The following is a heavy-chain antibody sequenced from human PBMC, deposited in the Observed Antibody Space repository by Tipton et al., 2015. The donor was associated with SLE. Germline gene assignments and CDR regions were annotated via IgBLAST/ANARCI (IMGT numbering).Heavy chain of an antibody. CDR1: GFTLSDYY. J-gene: IGHJ4*02. CDR2: ISVTGSTI. CDR3: ARGGPGQYFDY. V-gene: IGHV3-11*04. D-gene: IGHD1-14*01. Sequence: SLRLSCVASGFTLSDYYMTWIRQAPGKGLEWVSYISVTGSTIYYADSVKGRFTISRDNAKNSLFLQMNSLRVEDTAVYYCARGGPGQYFDYWGQGTLVTVSS.